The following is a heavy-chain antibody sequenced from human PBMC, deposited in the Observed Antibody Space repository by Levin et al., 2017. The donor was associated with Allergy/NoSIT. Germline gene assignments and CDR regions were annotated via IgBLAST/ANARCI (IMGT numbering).Heavy chain of an antibody. D-gene: IGHD3-3*01. Sequence: PGGSLRLSCAASGFTFSDSGLHWVRQASGKGLEWVGRIRTKANSYATAYAASVNGRFTISRDDSKNTAYLQMNSLKTEDTAMYYCTRDLSARVGFDPWGQGTLVTVSS. J-gene: IGHJ5*02. V-gene: IGHV3-73*01. CDR3: TRDLSARVGFDP. CDR2: IRTKANSYAT. CDR1: GFTFSDSG.